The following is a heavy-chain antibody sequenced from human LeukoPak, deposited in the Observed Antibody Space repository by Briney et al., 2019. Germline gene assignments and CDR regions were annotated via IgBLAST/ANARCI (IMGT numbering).Heavy chain of an antibody. J-gene: IGHJ5*01. CDR1: GGSFNNYY. CDR2: VNHSGST. V-gene: IGHV4-34*01. Sequence: SETLSLTCAVYGGSFNNYYWNWIRQPPGKGLEWIGEVNHSGSTNYNPSLKSRVTISVDTSKNQFSLKLNSVTAADTAVYYCARSPPPGATAFGVVDSWGQGTLVTVSS. D-gene: IGHD3-16*01. CDR3: ARSPPPGATAFGVVDS.